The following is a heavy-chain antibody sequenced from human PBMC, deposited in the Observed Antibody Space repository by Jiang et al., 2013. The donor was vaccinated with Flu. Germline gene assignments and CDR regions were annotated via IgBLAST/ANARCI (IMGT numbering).Heavy chain of an antibody. CDR3: ARAPYYYDSSGYNWYFDL. D-gene: IGHD3-22*01. CDR2: IIPILGIA. V-gene: IGHV1-69*04. Sequence: KVSCKASGGTFSSYAISWVRQAPGQGLEWMGRIIPILGIANYAQKFQGRVTITADKSTSTAYMELSSLRSEDTAVYYCARAPYYYDSSGYNWYFDLWGRGTLVTVSS. CDR1: GGTFSSYA. J-gene: IGHJ2*01.